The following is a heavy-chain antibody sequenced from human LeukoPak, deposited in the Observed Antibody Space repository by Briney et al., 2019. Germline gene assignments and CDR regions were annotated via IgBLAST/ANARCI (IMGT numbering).Heavy chain of an antibody. J-gene: IGHJ4*02. CDR2: IYYSGST. V-gene: IGHV4-31*03. Sequence: RTSETLSLTCTVSGGSISSGGYYWSWIRQHPGKGLEWIGYIYYSGSTYYNPSLKSRVTISVDTSKNQFSLKLSSVTAADTAVYYCASESRGSSDYWGQGTLVTVSS. D-gene: IGHD5-24*01. CDR1: GGSISSGGYY. CDR3: ASESRGSSDY.